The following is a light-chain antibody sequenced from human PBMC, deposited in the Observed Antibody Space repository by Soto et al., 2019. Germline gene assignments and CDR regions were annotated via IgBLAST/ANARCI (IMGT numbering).Light chain of an antibody. J-gene: IGKJ5*01. CDR1: QSVTSDY. CDR3: QQDFNLPIT. V-gene: IGKV3D-7*01. Sequence: EIVMTQSPATLSLSPGERATLSCRASQSVTSDYLSWYQQRPGQAPRLIIYGASTRATGVPARFSGSGSGTDFTLTASSLQPEDFAIYYCQQDFNLPITFGQGTRLEIK. CDR2: GAS.